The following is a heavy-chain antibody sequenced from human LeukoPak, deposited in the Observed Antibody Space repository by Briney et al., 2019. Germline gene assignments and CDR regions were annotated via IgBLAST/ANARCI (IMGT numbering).Heavy chain of an antibody. J-gene: IGHJ4*02. CDR1: GFTFSTSW. CDR2: IKHDGTEK. Sequence: SGGSLRLSCAASGFTFSTSWMSWVRQAPGKGLEWVANIKHDGTEKFYVDSVKGRFTISRDNAEDSLYLQMNNLRGEDTALYYCAQGSSRYDYWGQGTLVTVSS. CDR3: AQGSSRYDY. D-gene: IGHD6-13*01. V-gene: IGHV3-7*01.